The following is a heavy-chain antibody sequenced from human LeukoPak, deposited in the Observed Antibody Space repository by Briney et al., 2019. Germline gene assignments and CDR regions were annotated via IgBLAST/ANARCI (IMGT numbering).Heavy chain of an antibody. Sequence: SGTLSLTCAVSGASISSVGYSWSWIRQPRGKGRGWIGYIYHEGRTFDDPSLKSRLTISVAPSKNQFSLKLSSWTAADSAVYYCASLAYGTYDFWSGYPVGYFDYWGQGTLGTVSS. J-gene: IGHJ4*02. CDR1: GASISSVGYS. CDR2: IYHEGRT. D-gene: IGHD3-3*01. CDR3: ASLAYGTYDFWSGYPVGYFDY. V-gene: IGHV4-30-2*01.